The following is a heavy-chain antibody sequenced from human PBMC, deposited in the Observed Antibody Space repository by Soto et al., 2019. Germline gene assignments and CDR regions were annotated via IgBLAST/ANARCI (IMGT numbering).Heavy chain of an antibody. J-gene: IGHJ6*02. V-gene: IGHV1-24*01. CDR1: GYTLTELS. CDR3: ARDHIVVVVAATRSGPYGMDV. CDR2: FDPEDGET. Sequence: QVQLVQSGAEVKKPGASVKVSCKVSGYTLTELSMHWVRQAPGKGLEWMGGFDPEDGETIYAQKFQGRVTMTRDTSTSTVYMELSSLRSEDTAVYYCARDHIVVVVAATRSGPYGMDVWGQGTTVTVSS. D-gene: IGHD2-15*01.